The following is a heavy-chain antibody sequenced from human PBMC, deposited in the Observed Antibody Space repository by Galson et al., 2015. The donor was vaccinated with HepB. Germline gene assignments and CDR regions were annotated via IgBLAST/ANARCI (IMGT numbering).Heavy chain of an antibody. V-gene: IGHV3-7*03. J-gene: IGHJ6*03. CDR3: ARLDSSGWYNSRSRYYYYYYMDV. D-gene: IGHD6-19*01. Sequence: SLRLSCAVSGFSFSNYWMTWVRQAPGKGLEWVANIKQDGSEQYYVGSVKGRFTISRVNAKNSLYLQMNSLKASDTAMYYCARLDSSGWYNSRSRYYYYYYMDVWGKGTTVTVSS. CDR2: IKQDGSEQ. CDR1: GFSFSNYW.